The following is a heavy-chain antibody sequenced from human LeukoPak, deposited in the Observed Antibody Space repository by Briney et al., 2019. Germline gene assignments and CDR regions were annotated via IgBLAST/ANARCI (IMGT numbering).Heavy chain of an antibody. D-gene: IGHD2-2*01. V-gene: IGHV4-34*01. CDR3: ARAVSSTSAEYYYYMDV. CDR2: INHSGST. CDR1: GGSFSGYY. Sequence: KPSETLSLTCAVYGGSFSGYYWSWIRQPPGKGLEWIGEINHSGSTNYNPSLKSRVTISVDTSKNQFSLKLSSVTAADTALYYCARAVSSTSAEYYYYMDVWGKGTTVTVSS. J-gene: IGHJ6*03.